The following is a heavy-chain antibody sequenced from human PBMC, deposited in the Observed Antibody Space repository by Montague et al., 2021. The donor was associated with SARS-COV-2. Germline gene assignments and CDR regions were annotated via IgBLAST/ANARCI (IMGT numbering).Heavy chain of an antibody. CDR2: ISYDGSIQ. CDR3: AKDATIFWFERGRGTFDC. V-gene: IGHV3-30*18. J-gene: IGHJ4*02. CDR1: GFTFNNFG. Sequence: SLRLSCAASGFTFNNFGMHWVRQAPGQGLEWVAVISYDGSIQYYADSVKGRFTISRDWSKSTLYLQMSSLRPEDTAVYYCAKDATIFWFERGRGTFDCWGRGTLVAVSS. D-gene: IGHD3-10*01.